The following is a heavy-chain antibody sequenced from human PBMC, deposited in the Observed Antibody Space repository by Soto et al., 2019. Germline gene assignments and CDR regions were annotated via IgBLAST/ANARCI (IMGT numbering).Heavy chain of an antibody. D-gene: IGHD6-6*01. V-gene: IGHV1-18*01. J-gene: IGHJ4*02. Sequence: ASVMFSCTASGYTFTNFGISWVRQAPGQGLEWMGWISGYNGNTNYAQRLQGRVTMTTDTSTSTAYMELRSLTSDDTAVYYCARDRAYSSSPPGYWGQGTLVTVSS. CDR3: ARDRAYSSSPPGY. CDR1: GYTFTNFG. CDR2: ISGYNGNT.